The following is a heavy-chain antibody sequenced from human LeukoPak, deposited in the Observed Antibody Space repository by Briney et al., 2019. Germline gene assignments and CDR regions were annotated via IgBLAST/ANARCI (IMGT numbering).Heavy chain of an antibody. J-gene: IGHJ4*02. D-gene: IGHD2-21*02. CDR3: AKDPGLAVVTEVDY. Sequence: PGGSLRLSCAVFGSGFPFSKAWMSWVRQAPGKGLEWVSAISGSGGSTYYADSVKGRFSISRDNSKNTLYLQMNSLRAEDTAVYYCAKDPGLAVVTEVDYWGQGTLVTVSS. CDR2: ISGSGGST. V-gene: IGHV3-23*01. CDR1: GFPFSKAW.